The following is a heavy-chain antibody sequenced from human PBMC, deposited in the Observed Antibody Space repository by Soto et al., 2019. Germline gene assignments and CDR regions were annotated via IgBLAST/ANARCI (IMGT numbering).Heavy chain of an antibody. D-gene: IGHD1-7*01. CDR2: IYYSGST. CDR1: GGSISSGGYY. V-gene: IGHV4-31*03. Sequence: PSETLSLTCTVSGGSISSGGYYWSWIRQHPGKGLEWIGYIYYSGSTYYNPSLKSRVTISVDTSKNQFSLKLSSVTAADTAVYYCARGAGITGTIFPGYYFDYWGQGTLVTVSS. J-gene: IGHJ4*02. CDR3: ARGAGITGTIFPGYYFDY.